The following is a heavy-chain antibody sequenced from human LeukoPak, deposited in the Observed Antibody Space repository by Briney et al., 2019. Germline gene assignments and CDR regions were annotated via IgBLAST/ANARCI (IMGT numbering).Heavy chain of an antibody. CDR1: GVSVGSNNYY. D-gene: IGHD1-26*01. J-gene: IGHJ2*01. V-gene: IGHV4-61*01. CDR2: LSHSGST. Sequence: PSETLSLTCAISGVSVGSNNYYWTWLRQSPGRGLEWIGYLSHSGSTNYNPSLKSRVAISVDTSKNQLSLKLSSVTAADTARYYCARAVGAVHWYFDPWGRGTLVTVSS. CDR3: ARAVGAVHWYFDP.